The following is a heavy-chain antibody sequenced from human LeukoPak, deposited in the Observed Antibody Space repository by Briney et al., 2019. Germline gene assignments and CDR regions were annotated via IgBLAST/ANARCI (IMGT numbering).Heavy chain of an antibody. CDR2: IFTTGST. D-gene: IGHD5-18*01. CDR1: GASISSGTYY. V-gene: IGHV4-61*02. CDR3: ARSGGYSSRGAFDI. Sequence: SETLSLTCTVSGASISSGTYYWSWIRQPAGKGLEWIGRIFTTGSTNYNPSLRSRVTISMDTSKNQFSLNLNSVTAADTAVYYCARSGGYSSRGAFDIWGQGTMVTVSS. J-gene: IGHJ3*02.